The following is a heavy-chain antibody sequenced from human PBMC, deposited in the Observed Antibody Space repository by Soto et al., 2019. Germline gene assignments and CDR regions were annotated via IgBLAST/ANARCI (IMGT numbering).Heavy chain of an antibody. J-gene: IGHJ3*02. CDR3: AKGGHDSSGYYDAFDI. CDR1: GFTFSSYA. CDR2: ISGSGGST. Sequence: EVQLLESGGGLVQPGGSLSLSCAASGFTFSSYAMSWVRQAPGKGLEWGSAISGSGGSTYYADSVKGRFTISRDNSENTLYLQMNSLRAEDTAVYYCAKGGHDSSGYYDAFDIWGQGTMVTVSS. V-gene: IGHV3-23*01. D-gene: IGHD3-22*01.